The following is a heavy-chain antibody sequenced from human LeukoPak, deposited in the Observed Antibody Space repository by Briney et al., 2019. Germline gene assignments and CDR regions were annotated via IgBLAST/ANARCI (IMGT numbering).Heavy chain of an antibody. CDR3: ARGYGDHVGPFYFQH. CDR2: ISSGGSTI. CDR1: GFTFSDYY. Sequence: GGSLRLSCAVPGFTFSDYYMSWIRQAPGKGLEWVAYISSGGSTISHADSVKGRFTISRDNAENSLYLQMNSLRVEDTAVYYCARGYGDHVGPFYFQHWGQGTLVTVSS. V-gene: IGHV3-11*04. D-gene: IGHD4-17*01. J-gene: IGHJ1*01.